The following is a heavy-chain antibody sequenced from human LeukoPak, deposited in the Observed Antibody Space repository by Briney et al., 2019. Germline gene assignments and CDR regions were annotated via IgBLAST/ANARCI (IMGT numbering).Heavy chain of an antibody. CDR3: ARVVTTSED. J-gene: IGHJ4*02. CDR1: GFTFSSYW. Sequence: GGSLRLSCAASGFTFSSYWMHWVRQAPGKGLVWVSRINSDESNTSYADSVKGRFMISRDNAKNTLYLQMNSLRAEDTAVYYCARVVTTSEDWGQGTLVTVSS. D-gene: IGHD1-14*01. CDR2: INSDESNT. V-gene: IGHV3-74*01.